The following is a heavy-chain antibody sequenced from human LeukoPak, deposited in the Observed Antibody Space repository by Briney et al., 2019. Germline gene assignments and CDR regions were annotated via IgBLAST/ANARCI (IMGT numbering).Heavy chain of an antibody. CDR3: ATSISWYSSGWPLQH. CDR1: GYTFTSYG. D-gene: IGHD6-19*01. J-gene: IGHJ1*01. V-gene: IGHV1-18*01. Sequence: ASVKVSCKASGYTFTSYGISWVRQAPGQGLEWMGWITAYTGNTNYAQKLQGRVTMTTDTSTSTAYMELRSLTSDDPAVYYCATSISWYSSGWPLQHWGGGALVTVSS. CDR2: ITAYTGNT.